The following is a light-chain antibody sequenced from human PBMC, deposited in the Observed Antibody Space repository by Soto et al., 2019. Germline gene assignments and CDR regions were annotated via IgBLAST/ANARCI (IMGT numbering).Light chain of an antibody. J-gene: IGKJ1*01. CDR2: QVS. CDR1: QGLVYSDGNTF. Sequence: DVVMTQSPLSLSVTLGQPATISCRSSQGLVYSDGNTFLNWLHQRPGQSPRRLIYQVSNRDSGVADRFSGSGLGTDYTLTISRVEAEDVGIYYCVQGTHWPWTFGQGTKVEIK. CDR3: VQGTHWPWT. V-gene: IGKV2-30*01.